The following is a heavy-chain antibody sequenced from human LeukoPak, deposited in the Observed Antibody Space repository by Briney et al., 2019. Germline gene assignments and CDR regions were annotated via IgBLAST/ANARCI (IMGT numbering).Heavy chain of an antibody. CDR1: GFSFSTYG. D-gene: IGHD3-22*01. CDR2: IRFDGGKK. J-gene: IGHJ6*03. Sequence: GGSLRLSCAASGFSFSTYGFHWVRQAPGKGLEWVTFIRFDGGKKNYADSVKGRFAISRDNSKNTVYLQMNSLRAGDTAIYYCAKDGDSTGYYSPYYNHMDVWGKGTSVTISS. V-gene: IGHV3-30*02. CDR3: AKDGDSTGYYSPYYNHMDV.